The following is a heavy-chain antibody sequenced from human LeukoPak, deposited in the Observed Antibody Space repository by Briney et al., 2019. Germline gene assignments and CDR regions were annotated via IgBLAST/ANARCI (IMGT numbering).Heavy chain of an antibody. CDR1: GSTFTSNY. Sequence: ASVKVSCKASGSTFTSNYIHWVRQAPGQGLKWMGMIYPRDGSTSYAQKFQGRVTVTRDTSTSTVHMELSGLRSEDTAVYYCARDQEGFDYWGQGTLVTVSS. CDR3: ARDQEGFDY. CDR2: IYPRDGST. J-gene: IGHJ4*02. V-gene: IGHV1-46*01.